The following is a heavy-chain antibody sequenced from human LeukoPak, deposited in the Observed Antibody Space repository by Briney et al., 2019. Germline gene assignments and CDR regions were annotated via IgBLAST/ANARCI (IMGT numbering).Heavy chain of an antibody. Sequence: GSSVTVSCKASGGTFSSYAISWVRQAPGQGLEWMGGIIPIFGTANYAQKFQGRVTITADESTSTAYMELSSLRSEDTAVCYCARETPYSSGWYNWFDPWGQGTLVTVSS. J-gene: IGHJ5*02. CDR1: GGTFSSYA. D-gene: IGHD6-19*01. V-gene: IGHV1-69*01. CDR2: IIPIFGTA. CDR3: ARETPYSSGWYNWFDP.